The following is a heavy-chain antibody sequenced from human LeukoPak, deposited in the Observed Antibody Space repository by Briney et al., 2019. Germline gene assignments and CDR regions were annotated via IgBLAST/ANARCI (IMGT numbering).Heavy chain of an antibody. CDR3: ARHPQWYDAFDI. D-gene: IGHD6-19*01. Sequence: GGSLRLSCAASGFTVRNYSMNWFRQAPGKGLEWVSSITSSSGYIYYADSVKGRFTISRDNAKNSLYLQITGLREEDTAVYYCARHPQWYDAFDIWGQGTLVTVSS. V-gene: IGHV3-21*01. J-gene: IGHJ3*02. CDR2: ITSSSGYI. CDR1: GFTVRNYS.